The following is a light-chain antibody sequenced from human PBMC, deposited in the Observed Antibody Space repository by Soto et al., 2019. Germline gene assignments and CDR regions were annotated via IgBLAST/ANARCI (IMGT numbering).Light chain of an antibody. J-gene: IGKJ1*01. V-gene: IGKV1-5*03. CDR3: QQYHSYWT. Sequence: DIQMTQSPSTLSASVGDRVTITCRAGQSISSWLAWYQQKPGKAPKLLIYKASSLESGVPSRFSGSGSGTEFTLTISSLQPDDFATYYCQQYHSYWTFGQGTKVEIK. CDR2: KAS. CDR1: QSISSW.